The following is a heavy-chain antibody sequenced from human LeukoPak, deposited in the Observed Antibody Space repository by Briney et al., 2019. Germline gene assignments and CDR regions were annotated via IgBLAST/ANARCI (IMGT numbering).Heavy chain of an antibody. CDR3: ARDGVGAFDI. Sequence: PGGSLRLSCAASGFTFSSYWMNWVRQAPGKGLEWVADIKQDGSEKYSVDSLKGRFTISRDNAKNSLYLQMNSLRAEDTAVYYCARDGVGAFDIWGQGTMVTVSS. D-gene: IGHD3-10*01. CDR2: IKQDGSEK. V-gene: IGHV3-7*04. CDR1: GFTFSSYW. J-gene: IGHJ3*02.